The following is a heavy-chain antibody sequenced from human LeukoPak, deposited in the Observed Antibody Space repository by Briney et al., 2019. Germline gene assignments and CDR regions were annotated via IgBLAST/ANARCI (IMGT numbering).Heavy chain of an antibody. CDR3: ARAALLYGDFDY. CDR2: LCHSGST. J-gene: IGHJ4*02. V-gene: IGHV4-38-2*02. Sequence: SETLSLTCTVSGYSISSGYFWAWIRQPPGKGLEWIGSLCHSGSTYFHPSLKSRVTISVDTSKNQFSLKLSSVTAADTAVYYCARAALLYGDFDYWGQGTLVTVSS. CDR1: GYSISSGYF. D-gene: IGHD3-16*02.